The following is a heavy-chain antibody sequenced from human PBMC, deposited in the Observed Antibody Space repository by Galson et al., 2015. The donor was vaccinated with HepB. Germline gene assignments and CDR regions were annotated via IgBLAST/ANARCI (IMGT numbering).Heavy chain of an antibody. J-gene: IGHJ6*02. CDR3: ARDQPCSGDSCYDGGVDV. Sequence: SLRLSCAASGFTFSSYEMNWVRQAPGKGLEWVSYISSSGSTIYYADSVKGRFTISRDNAKNSLYLQMNSLRAEDTAVYYCARDQPCSGDSCYDGGVDVWGQGTTVTVSS. V-gene: IGHV3-48*03. CDR1: GFTFSSYE. D-gene: IGHD2-15*01. CDR2: ISSSGSTI.